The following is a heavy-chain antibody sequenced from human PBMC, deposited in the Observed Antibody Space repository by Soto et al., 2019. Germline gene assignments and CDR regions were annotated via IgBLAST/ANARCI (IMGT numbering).Heavy chain of an antibody. D-gene: IGHD5-18*01. J-gene: IGHJ6*02. Sequence: EVQLVESGGGLVQPGGSLRLSCAASGFTFSSYSMNWVRQAPGKGLEWVSYISSSSSTIYYADSVKGRFTISRDNAKNSLYLQMNSLRDEDTAVYYCAREGVEMDTGTLNGMDVWGQGTTVTVSS. CDR3: AREGVEMDTGTLNGMDV. CDR2: ISSSSSTI. CDR1: GFTFSSYS. V-gene: IGHV3-48*02.